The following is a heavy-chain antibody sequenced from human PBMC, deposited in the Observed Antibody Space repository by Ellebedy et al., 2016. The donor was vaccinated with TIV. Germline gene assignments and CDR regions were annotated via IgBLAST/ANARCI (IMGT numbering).Heavy chain of an antibody. D-gene: IGHD4-23*01. V-gene: IGHV4-59*01. CDR1: GGSISSYY. CDR3: ARGSGNRYYYYYYMDV. Sequence: SETLSLXCTVSGGSISSYYWSWIRQPPGKGLEWIGYIYYSGSTNYNPSLKSRVTISVDTSKNQFSLKLSSVTAADTAVYYCARGSGNRYYYYYYMDVWGKGTTVTVSS. CDR2: IYYSGST. J-gene: IGHJ6*03.